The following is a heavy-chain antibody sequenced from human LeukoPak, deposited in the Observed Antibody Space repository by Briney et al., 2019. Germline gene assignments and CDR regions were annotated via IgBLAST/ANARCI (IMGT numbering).Heavy chain of an antibody. J-gene: IGHJ4*02. CDR3: ARVPYFGASPDY. Sequence: PSETLSLTCIVSGGSISSSYWSWIRQPPGKGLEWIGYIYYSGSANYNPSLKSRVTISVDTSKNQFSLKLSSVTAADTAVYYCARVPYFGASPDYWGQGTLVTVFS. V-gene: IGHV4-59*01. CDR1: GGSISSSY. CDR2: IYYSGSA. D-gene: IGHD3-10*01.